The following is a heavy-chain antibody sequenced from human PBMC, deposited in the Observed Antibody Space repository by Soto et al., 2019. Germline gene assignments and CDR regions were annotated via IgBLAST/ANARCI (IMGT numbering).Heavy chain of an antibody. V-gene: IGHV4-59*12. J-gene: IGHJ6*02. CDR2: IYSRGTT. CDR1: GGTISSYY. CDR3: ATGRISRGLDV. Sequence: TSETLSLSCSVSGGTISSYYWSWIRQPPGKGPEWIGYIYSRGTTSYNPSLKSRATILVDTSKNQFSLRLTSVTATDTAVYYCATGRISRGLDVWGQGTTVTVSS.